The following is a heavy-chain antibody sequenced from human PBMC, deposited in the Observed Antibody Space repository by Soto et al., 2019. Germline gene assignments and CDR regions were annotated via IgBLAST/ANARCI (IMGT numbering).Heavy chain of an antibody. CDR1: GGSISSGGYY. V-gene: IGHV4-31*03. Sequence: TLSLTCTVSGGSISSGGYYWSWIRQHPGKGLEGIGYIYYSGSTYYNPSLKRRVTISVDTSKNQFSLKLSSVTAADTAVYYCARGGRVVVPAAMGGVQFDPWGQGTLVTVSS. CDR3: ARGGRVVVPAAMGGVQFDP. J-gene: IGHJ5*02. D-gene: IGHD2-2*01. CDR2: IYYSGST.